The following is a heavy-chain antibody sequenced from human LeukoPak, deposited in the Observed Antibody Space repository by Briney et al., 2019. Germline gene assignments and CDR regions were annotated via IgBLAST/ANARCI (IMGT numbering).Heavy chain of an antibody. CDR2: IYPGDSDA. CDR1: GYTFTNYW. V-gene: IGHV5-51*01. J-gene: IGHJ3*02. D-gene: IGHD3-10*01. Sequence: GESLKISCKGSGYTFTNYWIGWVRQMPGKGLEFMGIIYPGDSDARYSPSFQGQVTISVDKSISTAYVQWSSLKASDTAMYYCARPNTYGSGSYYGFDIWGPGTQVTVSS. CDR3: ARPNTYGSGSYYGFDI.